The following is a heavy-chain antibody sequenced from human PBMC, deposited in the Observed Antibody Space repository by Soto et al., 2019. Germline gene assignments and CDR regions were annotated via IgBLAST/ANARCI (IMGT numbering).Heavy chain of an antibody. CDR1: GFTFGDYA. V-gene: IGHV3-49*03. J-gene: IGHJ4*02. CDR2: IRSKAYGGTT. Sequence: GGSLRLSCTASGFTFGDYAMSWFRQAPGKGLEWVGFIRSKAYGGTTEYAASVKGRFTISRDDSKSIAYLQMNSLKTEDTAVYYCTRALEEYQLLCSHFDYWGQGTLVTVSS. CDR3: TRALEEYQLLCSHFDY. D-gene: IGHD2-2*01.